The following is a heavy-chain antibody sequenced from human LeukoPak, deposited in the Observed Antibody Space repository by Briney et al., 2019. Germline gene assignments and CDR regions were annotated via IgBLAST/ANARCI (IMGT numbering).Heavy chain of an antibody. J-gene: IGHJ4*02. V-gene: IGHV4-39*01. CDR1: GGSISSSSYY. CDR2: IYYSGST. Sequence: TTSETLSLTCTVSGGSISSSSYYWGWIRQPPGKGLEWIGSIYYSGSTYYNPSLKSRVTISVDTSKNQFSLKLSSVTAADTAVYYCARHGLPYSSSSRYYFDYWGQGTLVTVSS. D-gene: IGHD6-6*01. CDR3: ARHGLPYSSSSRYYFDY.